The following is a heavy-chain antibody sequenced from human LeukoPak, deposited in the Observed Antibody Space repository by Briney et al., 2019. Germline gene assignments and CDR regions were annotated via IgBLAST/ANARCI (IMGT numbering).Heavy chain of an antibody. D-gene: IGHD3-16*02. CDR2: ISGSGSST. CDR1: GFTFSSYA. J-gene: IGHJ5*02. Sequence: GGSLRLSCAASGFTFSSYAMSWVRQAPGKGLEWVSAISGSGSSTNYADSVKGRFTISRDNSKNTLYLQMNSLRAEDTAVYYCARGGIMITFGGVIKRLNWFDPWGQGTLVTVSS. V-gene: IGHV3-23*01. CDR3: ARGGIMITFGGVIKRLNWFDP.